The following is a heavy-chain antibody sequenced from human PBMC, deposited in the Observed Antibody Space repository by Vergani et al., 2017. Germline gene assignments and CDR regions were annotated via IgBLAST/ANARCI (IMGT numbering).Heavy chain of an antibody. V-gene: IGHV1-69-2*01. CDR3: ATPQTVTTGGMGV. Sequence: EVQLVQSGAEVKKPGATMQISCKVSGYTFTDHNMHWVKQAPGKGLEWMGLVDPEDGETIYAEKFKGRVTIAADTSTDTAHLELSSLRSEDTAVYYCATPQTVTTGGMGVRGQGTTVIVSS. CDR1: GYTFTDHN. D-gene: IGHD4-17*01. J-gene: IGHJ6*01. CDR2: VDPEDGET.